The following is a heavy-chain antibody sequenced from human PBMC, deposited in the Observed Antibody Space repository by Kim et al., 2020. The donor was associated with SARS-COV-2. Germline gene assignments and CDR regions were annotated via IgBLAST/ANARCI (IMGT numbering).Heavy chain of an antibody. D-gene: IGHD2-15*01. V-gene: IGHV4-39*01. J-gene: IGHJ2*01. CDR2: IYYSGST. CDR3: AKRTPPLLVVVAATDWYFDL. CDR1: GGSISSSSYY. Sequence: SETLSLTCTVSGGSISSSSYYWGWIRQPPGKGLEWIGSIYYSGSTYYNPSLKSRVTISVDTSKNQFSLKLSSVTAADTAVYYCAKRTPPLLVVVAATDWYFDLWGRGTLVTVSS.